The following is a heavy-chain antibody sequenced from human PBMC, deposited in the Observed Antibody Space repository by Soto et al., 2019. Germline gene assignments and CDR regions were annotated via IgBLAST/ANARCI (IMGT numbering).Heavy chain of an antibody. CDR2: INAGNGNT. CDR1: GFTFTSSA. CDR3: ARDLAPDI. J-gene: IGHJ4*02. V-gene: IGHV1-3*01. Sequence: ASVKVSCKASGFTFTSSAMQWVRQAPGQRLEWMGWINAGNGNTKYSKKFQGRVTITRDTSASTAYMELSSLRSEDTAVYYCARDLAPDIWGQGTLVTVSS.